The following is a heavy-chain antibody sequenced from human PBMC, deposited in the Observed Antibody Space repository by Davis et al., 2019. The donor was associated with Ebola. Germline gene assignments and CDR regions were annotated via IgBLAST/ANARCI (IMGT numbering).Heavy chain of an antibody. CDR1: GFTFSSYS. Sequence: PGGSLRLSCAASGFTFSSYSMNWVRQAPGKGLEWVSYISSSSSTIYYADSVKGRFTISRDNARKSLYLQMNSLRAEDTAVYYCARAGMVGVAGTKRIDSWGQGTLVTVSS. D-gene: IGHD1-26*01. V-gene: IGHV3-48*04. CDR2: ISSSSSTI. J-gene: IGHJ4*02. CDR3: ARAGMVGVAGTKRIDS.